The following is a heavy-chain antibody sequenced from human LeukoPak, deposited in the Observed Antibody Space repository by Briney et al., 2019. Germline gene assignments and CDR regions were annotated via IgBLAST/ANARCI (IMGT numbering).Heavy chain of an antibody. V-gene: IGHV1-2*02. D-gene: IGHD2-21*01. J-gene: IGHJ5*02. Sequence: ASVTVSCKASGYTFTGYYMHWVRQAPGQGLEWMGWINPNSGGANYAQKFQGRVTMTRDTSISTAYMELSRLRSDDTAVYYCARDVEGWFDPWGQGTLVTVSS. CDR3: ARDVEGWFDP. CDR1: GYTFTGYY. CDR2: INPNSGGA.